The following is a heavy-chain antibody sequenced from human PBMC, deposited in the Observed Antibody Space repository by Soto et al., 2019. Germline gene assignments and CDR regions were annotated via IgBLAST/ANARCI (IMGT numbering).Heavy chain of an antibody. J-gene: IGHJ6*02. D-gene: IGHD5-12*01. CDR2: IYYSGST. V-gene: IGHV4-31*03. Sequence: QVQLQESGPGLVKPSQTLSLTCTVSGGSISSGGYYWSWIRQHPGKGLEWIGYIYYSGSTYYNPPRKGRVTLSVDTSKTQFSQKLGSVTAAATAVYYCARDRVATRYYYYYGMDVWGQGTTVTVSS. CDR3: ARDRVATRYYYYYGMDV. CDR1: GGSISSGGYY.